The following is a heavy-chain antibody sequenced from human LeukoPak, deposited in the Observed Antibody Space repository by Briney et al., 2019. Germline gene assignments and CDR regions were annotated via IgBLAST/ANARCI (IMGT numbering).Heavy chain of an antibody. J-gene: IGHJ6*02. D-gene: IGHD5-12*01. V-gene: IGHV1-8*01. Sequence: ASVKVSCKASGYTFTSYDVNWVRQATGQGLEWMGWMNPNIGNTGYAQKFQGRVTMTRNTSISTAYMELSSVTSEDTAVYYCTRAHSGYDYYYGMDVWDQGTTVTVSS. CDR1: GYTFTSYD. CDR3: TRAHSGYDYYYGMDV. CDR2: MNPNIGNT.